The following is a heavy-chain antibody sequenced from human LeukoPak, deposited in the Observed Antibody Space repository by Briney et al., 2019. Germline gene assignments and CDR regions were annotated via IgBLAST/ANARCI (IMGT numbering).Heavy chain of an antibody. CDR3: ARVFDSGSQAYFYYMDV. CDR2: IYSSGST. V-gene: IGHV4-59*01. D-gene: IGHD3-10*01. J-gene: IGHJ6*03. CDR1: GGSIRGYY. Sequence: SETLSLTCNVSGGSIRGYYWSWIRQPPGKGLEWIGYIYSSGSTNYNPSLKSRVTMSVDTSKNQFSLKVSSVTAADTAVYYCARVFDSGSQAYFYYMDVWGKGTAVTISS.